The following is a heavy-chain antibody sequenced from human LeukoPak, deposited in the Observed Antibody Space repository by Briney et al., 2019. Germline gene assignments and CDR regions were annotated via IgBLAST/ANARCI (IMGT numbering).Heavy chain of an antibody. J-gene: IGHJ4*02. CDR1: GFNFGGFV. V-gene: IGHV3-49*04. CDR3: ARRIAAD. CDR2: IRDKANGGTT. Sequence: GGSLRLSCATSGFNFGGFVVSWVRQAPGTGLEWVGFIRDKANGGTTEYAASVDGRLMIARDDSKGLAYLEMNSLKVDDTGTYYCARRIAADWGQGALVTVSS. D-gene: IGHD2-21*01.